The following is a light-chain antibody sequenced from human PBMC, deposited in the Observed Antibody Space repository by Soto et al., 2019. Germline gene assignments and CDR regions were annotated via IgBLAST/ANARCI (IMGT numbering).Light chain of an antibody. V-gene: IGKV1-5*03. J-gene: IGKJ4*01. CDR1: QSISSW. CDR2: KAS. Sequence: DIQMTQSPSTLSASVGDRVTITCRASQSISSWLAWYQQKPGKAPKLLIYKASSLESGFPSRFSGSGSGTEFTLTISSLQPDDVATYYCQQYNSYPLTFGGGTKVEIK. CDR3: QQYNSYPLT.